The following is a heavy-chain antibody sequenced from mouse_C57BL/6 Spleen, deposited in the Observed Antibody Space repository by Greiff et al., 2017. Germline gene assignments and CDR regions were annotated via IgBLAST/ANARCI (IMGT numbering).Heavy chain of an antibody. CDR2: IWSDGST. CDR1: GFSLTSYG. D-gene: IGHD1-1*01. Sequence: VMLVESGPGLVAPSQSLSITCTVSGFSLTSYGVHWVRQPPGKGLEWLVVIWSDGSTTYNSALKSRLSISKDNSKSQVFLKMNSLQTDDTAMYYCARQYYGSSYVGAMDDWGQGTSVTVSS. J-gene: IGHJ4*01. V-gene: IGHV2-6-1*01. CDR3: ARQYYGSSYVGAMDD.